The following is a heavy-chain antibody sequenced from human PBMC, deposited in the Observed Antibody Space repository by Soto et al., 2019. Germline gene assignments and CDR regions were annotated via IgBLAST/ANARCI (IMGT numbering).Heavy chain of an antibody. CDR2: VPSKTNTYAS. Sequence: EVQLVESGGGLVQPGGSLTLSCAASGFTCSGSTIHWVRQTSGKGLECIGRVPSKTNTYASAYAASVRGRFTISRDDSKNTAYLQMNSLKTEDTAVYYCTRQNLDVPVASAIDYWGQGTLVTVSS. CDR3: TRQNLDVPVASAIDY. CDR1: GFTCSGST. J-gene: IGHJ4*02. V-gene: IGHV3-73*02. D-gene: IGHD6-19*01.